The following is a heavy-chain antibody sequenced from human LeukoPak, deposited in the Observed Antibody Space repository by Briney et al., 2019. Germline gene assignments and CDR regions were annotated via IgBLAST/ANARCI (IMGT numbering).Heavy chain of an antibody. CDR3: AKDLSTMVRGVMGY. CDR2: ISWNSGSI. Sequence: VSXISWNSGSIGYADSVKGRFTISRDNAKNSLYLQMNSLRAEDTALYYCAKDLSTMVRGVMGYWGQGTLVTVSS. D-gene: IGHD3-10*01. V-gene: IGHV3-9*01. J-gene: IGHJ4*02.